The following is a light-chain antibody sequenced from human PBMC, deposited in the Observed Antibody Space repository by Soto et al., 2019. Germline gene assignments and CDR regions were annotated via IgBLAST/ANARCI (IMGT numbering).Light chain of an antibody. Sequence: QSVLTQPPSVSAAPGQKVTISCSGTTSNIGNNYVSWYQQLPGTAPKLLIYDHNKRPSGIPDRFSGSKSGTSATLGITGLQTGDEADYYCGTWDSSLSAMVFGGGTKLPVL. CDR3: GTWDSSLSAMV. CDR1: TSNIGNNY. CDR2: DHN. J-gene: IGLJ3*02. V-gene: IGLV1-51*01.